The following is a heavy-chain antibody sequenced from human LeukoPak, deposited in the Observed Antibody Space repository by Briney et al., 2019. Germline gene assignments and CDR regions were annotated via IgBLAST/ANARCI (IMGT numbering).Heavy chain of an antibody. CDR1: GFTFSSYS. J-gene: IGHJ6*03. D-gene: IGHD2-21*01. CDR2: ISSSSSYI. V-gene: IGHV3-21*01. CDR3: ASASSSYCGDDCHSVYRSMDF. Sequence: GGSLRLSCAASGFTFSSYSMNWVRQAPGKGLEWVSSISSSSSYIYYADSVKGRFTISRDNAKNSLYLQMNSLRAEDTAVYYCASASSSYCGDDCHSVYRSMDFWGKGTTVTVSS.